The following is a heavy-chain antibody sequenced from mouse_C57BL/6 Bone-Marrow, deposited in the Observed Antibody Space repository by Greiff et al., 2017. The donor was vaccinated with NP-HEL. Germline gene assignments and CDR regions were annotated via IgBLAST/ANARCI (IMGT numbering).Heavy chain of an antibody. J-gene: IGHJ2*01. D-gene: IGHD1-1*01. CDR3: ARYYYGSSSFDY. CDR2: IDPNSGGT. CDR1: GYTFTSYL. V-gene: IGHV1-72*01. Sequence: QVQLQQPGAELVKPGASVKLSCKASGYTFTSYLMHWVKQRPGRGLEWIGRIDPNSGGTKDNEKFKSKATMTVDKPSSTADMQLNSLTSEDSAVYYCARYYYGSSSFDYWGQGTTLTVPS.